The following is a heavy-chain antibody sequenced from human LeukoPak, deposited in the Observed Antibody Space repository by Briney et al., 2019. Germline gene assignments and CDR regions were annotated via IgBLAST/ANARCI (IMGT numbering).Heavy chain of an antibody. D-gene: IGHD2-15*01. J-gene: IGHJ1*01. V-gene: IGHV1-18*01. CDR3: ARDGIVVVVGAAHEFFQH. CDR1: GYTFTSYG. CDR2: ISAYNGNT. Sequence: ASVRVSSTASGYTFTSYGISWVRQAPGQGLEWMGWISAYNGNTNYVQKLQGRVTMTTDTSTSTAYMELRSLRSDDTAVYYCARDGIVVVVGAAHEFFQHWGQGTPVTVSS.